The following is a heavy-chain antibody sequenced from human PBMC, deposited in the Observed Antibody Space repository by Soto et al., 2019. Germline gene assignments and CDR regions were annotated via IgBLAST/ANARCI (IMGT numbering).Heavy chain of an antibody. D-gene: IGHD3-16*02. Sequence: GGSLRLSCAASGFTFSSYWMSWVRQAPGKGLEWVANIKQDGSEKYYVDSVKGRFTISRDNAKNSLYLQMNSLRAEDTAVYYCASSLSYRYTFWSFDYWGQGTLVTVSS. CDR2: IKQDGSEK. CDR3: ASSLSYRYTFWSFDY. J-gene: IGHJ4*02. V-gene: IGHV3-7*01. CDR1: GFTFSSYW.